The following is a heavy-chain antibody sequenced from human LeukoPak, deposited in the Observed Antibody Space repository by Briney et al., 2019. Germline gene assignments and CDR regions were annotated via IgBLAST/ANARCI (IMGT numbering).Heavy chain of an antibody. Sequence: ASVKVSCKASGGTFSSYTISWVRQAPGQGLEWMGGIIPILGIANYAQKFQGRVTITADKSTSTAYMELSSLRSEDTAVYYCARVYCSSTSCYRAYYYGMDVWGQGTTVTVSS. CDR3: ARVYCSSTSCYRAYYYGMDV. J-gene: IGHJ6*02. CDR2: IIPILGIA. V-gene: IGHV1-69*10. D-gene: IGHD2-2*02. CDR1: GGTFSSYT.